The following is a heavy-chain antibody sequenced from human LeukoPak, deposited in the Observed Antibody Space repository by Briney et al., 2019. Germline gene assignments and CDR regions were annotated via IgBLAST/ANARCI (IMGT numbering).Heavy chain of an antibody. CDR3: ARVRMGATVSDFYYYYMDV. CDR1: GFAFSSYS. V-gene: IGHV3-64*01. Sequence: GGSLRLSCAASGFAFSSYSMHWVRQAPGKGLESVSAIISNGGSTYYANSVKGRFTISRDNSKNTLYLQMGSLRVEDMAVYYCARVRMGATVSDFYYYYMDVWGKGTTVTVSS. J-gene: IGHJ6*03. CDR2: IISNGGST. D-gene: IGHD1-26*01.